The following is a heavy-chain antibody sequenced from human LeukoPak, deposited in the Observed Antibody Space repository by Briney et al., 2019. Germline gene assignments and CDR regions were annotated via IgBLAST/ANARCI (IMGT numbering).Heavy chain of an antibody. Sequence: GGSLRLSCAASGFTFSSCGMHWVRQAPGKGLEWVAVIWYDGSNKYYADSVKGRFTISRDNSKNTLYLQMNSLRAEDTAVYYCARGHYDSSGYYFDYWGQGTLVTVSS. D-gene: IGHD3-22*01. J-gene: IGHJ4*02. CDR2: IWYDGSNK. V-gene: IGHV3-33*01. CDR1: GFTFSSCG. CDR3: ARGHYDSSGYYFDY.